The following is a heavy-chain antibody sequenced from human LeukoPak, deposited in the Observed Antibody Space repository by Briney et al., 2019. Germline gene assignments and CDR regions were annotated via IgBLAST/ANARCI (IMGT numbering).Heavy chain of an antibody. CDR1: GYTFTGYY. D-gene: IGHD5-24*01. Sequence: ASMKVSCKASGYTFTGYYMHWVRQAPGQGLEWMGWINPNSGGTNYAQKFQGRVTMTRDTSISTAYMELSRLRSDDTAVYYCARDNGYNWGPFDYWGQGTLVTVSS. CDR3: ARDNGYNWGPFDY. CDR2: INPNSGGT. V-gene: IGHV1-2*02. J-gene: IGHJ4*02.